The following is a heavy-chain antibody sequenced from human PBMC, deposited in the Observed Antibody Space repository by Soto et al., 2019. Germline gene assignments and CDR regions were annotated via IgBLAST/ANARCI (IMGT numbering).Heavy chain of an antibody. J-gene: IGHJ4*02. CDR2: LSGSGGST. CDR3: ARDDYGDYTFDY. CDR1: GFTFSNYA. D-gene: IGHD4-17*01. Sequence: PGGSLRLSCAASGFTFSNYAMSWVRQAPGKGLEWVSTLSGSGGSTYYADSVKGRFTISRDNAKNSLYLQMNSLRAEDTAVYYCARDDYGDYTFDYWGQGTLVTVSS. V-gene: IGHV3-23*01.